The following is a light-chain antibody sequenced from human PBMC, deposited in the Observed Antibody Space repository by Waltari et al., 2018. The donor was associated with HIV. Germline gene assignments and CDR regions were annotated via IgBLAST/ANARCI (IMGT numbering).Light chain of an antibody. CDR1: NIGRRS. Sequence: YVLTQAPSESVAPGQTARLSCGGDNIGRRSVPWYQQKPGQAPALVIYHDSERPSGIPERFSGSNSGNTATLTISGVEAGDEAHYYCQVWDSPSEQILFGGGTRLTVL. J-gene: IGLJ2*01. CDR3: QVWDSPSEQIL. CDR2: HDS. V-gene: IGLV3-21*04.